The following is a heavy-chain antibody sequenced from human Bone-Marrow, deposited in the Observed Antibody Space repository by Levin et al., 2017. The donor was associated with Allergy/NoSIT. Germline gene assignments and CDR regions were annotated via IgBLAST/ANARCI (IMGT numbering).Heavy chain of an antibody. CDR2: IGTAADS. CDR1: GFTFSSYD. D-gene: IGHD2-2*01. CDR3: ARVALPRYCTSTSCSDSGYYFDY. J-gene: IGHJ4*02. V-gene: IGHV3-13*04. Sequence: LSLTCAASGFTFSSYDMHWVRQATGRGLEWVSAIGTAADSYYSGPVKGRFTVSRDNAKNSFYLQMNSLRAGDTAVYYCARVALPRYCTSTSCSDSGYYFDYWGQGTLVTVSS.